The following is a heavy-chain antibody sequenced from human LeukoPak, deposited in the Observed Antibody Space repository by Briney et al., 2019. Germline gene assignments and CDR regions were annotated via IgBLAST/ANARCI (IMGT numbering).Heavy chain of an antibody. D-gene: IGHD6-6*01. CDR2: ISWNSGSI. CDR1: GFTFDDYA. V-gene: IGHV3-9*03. CDR3: AKDIGSSSSDPTFDY. J-gene: IGHJ4*02. Sequence: PGGSVRLFCAASGFTFDDYAMHWVRQAPGKGLEWVSGISWNSGSILYADSVKGRFTISRDNAKTSMYLQMNRLRAEDMDLSYCAKDIGSSSSDPTFDYWGQGTRVTVSS.